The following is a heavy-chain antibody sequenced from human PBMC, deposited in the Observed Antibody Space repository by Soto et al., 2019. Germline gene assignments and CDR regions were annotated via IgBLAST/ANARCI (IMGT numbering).Heavy chain of an antibody. Sequence: QVQLVESGGGVVQPGRSLRLSCAASGFTFSSYGMHWVRQAPGKGLEWVAVISYDGSNKYYADSVKGRFTISRDNSKNPLYLQMNSLRAEDTAVYYCATGRDGYSDLWGRGTLVTVPS. V-gene: IGHV3-30*03. CDR2: ISYDGSNK. CDR1: GFTFSSYG. J-gene: IGHJ2*01. CDR3: ATGRDGYSDL.